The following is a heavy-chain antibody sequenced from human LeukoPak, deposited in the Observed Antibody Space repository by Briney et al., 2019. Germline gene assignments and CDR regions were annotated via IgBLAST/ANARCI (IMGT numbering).Heavy chain of an antibody. CDR3: ARGDYYDSSGCHAYYYYGMDV. CDR2: IYYSGST. V-gene: IGHV4-59*01. Sequence: SETLSLTCTVSGGSISSYYWSWIRQPPGKGLEWIGYIYYSGSTNYNPSLKSRVTISVDTSKNQFSLKLSSVTAADTAVYYCARGDYYDSSGCHAYYYYGMDVWGQGTTVTVSS. J-gene: IGHJ6*02. CDR1: GGSISSYY. D-gene: IGHD3-22*01.